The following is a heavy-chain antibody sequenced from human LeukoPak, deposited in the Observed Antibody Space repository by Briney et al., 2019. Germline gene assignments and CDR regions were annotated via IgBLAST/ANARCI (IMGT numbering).Heavy chain of an antibody. Sequence: GGSLRLSCAASGFTFSSYGMHWVRQAPGKGLEWVAFIRYDGSNKYYADSVKGRFTISRDNAKNSLYLQMNSLRAEDTAVYYCARDPLDSGWYYFDYWGQGTLVTVSS. V-gene: IGHV3-30*02. CDR1: GFTFSSYG. CDR3: ARDPLDSGWYYFDY. J-gene: IGHJ4*02. D-gene: IGHD6-19*01. CDR2: IRYDGSNK.